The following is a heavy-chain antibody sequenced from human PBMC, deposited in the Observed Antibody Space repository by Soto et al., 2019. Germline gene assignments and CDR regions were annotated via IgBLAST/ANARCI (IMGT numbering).Heavy chain of an antibody. D-gene: IGHD2-15*01. CDR1: GISVSTSDYY. CDR3: AGFVVPASRNSDFDF. Sequence: SETLSLTCTVSGISVSTSDYYWGWVRQPPGKGLDWIGNIYYSGSTFYNPSLRSRVTLSVDTSKNQFSLRLNSVTAADTAVYFCAGFVVPASRNSDFDFWGQGTPVTVSS. CDR2: IYYSGST. J-gene: IGHJ4*02. V-gene: IGHV4-39*01.